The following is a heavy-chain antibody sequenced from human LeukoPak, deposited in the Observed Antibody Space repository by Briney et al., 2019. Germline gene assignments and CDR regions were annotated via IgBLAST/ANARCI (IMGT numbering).Heavy chain of an antibody. CDR1: GGSISSYY. D-gene: IGHD6-19*01. V-gene: IGHV4-59*01. CDR2: IYYSGST. J-gene: IGHJ4*02. CDR3: ARQLYSSGWYGFDY. Sequence: SETLSLTCTVSGGSISSYYWSWIRQPPGKGLEWIGYIYYSGSTNYNPSLKSRVTISVDTSKSQFSLKLSSVTAADTAVYYCARQLYSSGWYGFDYWGQGTLVTVSS.